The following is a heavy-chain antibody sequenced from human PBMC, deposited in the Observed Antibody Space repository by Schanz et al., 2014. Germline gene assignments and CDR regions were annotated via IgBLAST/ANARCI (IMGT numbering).Heavy chain of an antibody. D-gene: IGHD1-26*01. CDR2: ISGYTGDT. Sequence: QGQLVQSGPEVKEPGASVKVSCEASRYTFNTYGLNWVRQAPGQGPEWIGWISGYTGDTKYAQKFQHRVNMTTDRTTSTVYMELRSLRFDDTAVYFCARDNGRIPAANSFDYWGQGTLVTVSS. CDR1: RYTFNTYG. J-gene: IGHJ4*02. V-gene: IGHV1-18*01. CDR3: ARDNGRIPAANSFDY.